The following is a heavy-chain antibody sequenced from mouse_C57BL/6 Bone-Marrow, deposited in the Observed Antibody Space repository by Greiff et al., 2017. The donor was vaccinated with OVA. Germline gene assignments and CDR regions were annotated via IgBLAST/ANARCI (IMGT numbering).Heavy chain of an antibody. J-gene: IGHJ2*01. CDR3: ARWITTVVARDY. V-gene: IGHV1-55*01. Sequence: QVQLKQPGAELVKPGASVKMSCKASGYTFPSYWLTWVKQRPGQGLEWIGDIYPGSGSTNYNEKFKSKATLTVETSSSTAYMQLSSLTSEDSAVYYCARWITTVVARDYWGQGTTLTVSS. D-gene: IGHD1-1*01. CDR2: IYPGSGST. CDR1: GYTFPSYW.